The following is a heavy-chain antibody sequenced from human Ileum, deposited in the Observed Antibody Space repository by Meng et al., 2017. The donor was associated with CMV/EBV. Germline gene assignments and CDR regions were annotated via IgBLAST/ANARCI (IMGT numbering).Heavy chain of an antibody. CDR1: GFDFSSIA. CDR3: AKLIGHTGGY. J-gene: IGHJ4*02. V-gene: IGHV3-23*01. D-gene: IGHD2-8*02. CDR2: ITTGGDT. Sequence: GQLLESGGEFLQSGGSLRLSCDASGFDFSSIALSWVRQAQGKGLEWVSSITTGGDTHYADSVKGRFTISRDNSKNMLYLQMDSLRAEDTALFYCAKLIGHTGGYWGQGTLVTVSS.